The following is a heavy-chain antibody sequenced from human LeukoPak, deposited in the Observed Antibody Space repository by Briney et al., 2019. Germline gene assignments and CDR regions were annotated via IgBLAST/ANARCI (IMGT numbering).Heavy chain of an antibody. D-gene: IGHD3-16*01. CDR3: ARDNDSRDPPHFDY. CDR1: GASFTNYA. Sequence: SVNLSCNASGASFTNYAFSRGRHPHAPGLGVEGGAIIIFGTANYAQKFRGRVTITADKSARTAYMDLSTLRSEGTAVYYCARDNDSRDPPHFDYWGQGTLVTVSS. CDR2: AIIIFGTA. V-gene: IGHV1-69*06. J-gene: IGHJ4*02.